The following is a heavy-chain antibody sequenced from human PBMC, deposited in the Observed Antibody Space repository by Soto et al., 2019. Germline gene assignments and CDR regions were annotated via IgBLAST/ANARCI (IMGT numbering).Heavy chain of an antibody. D-gene: IGHD5-18*01. CDR3: TVGYSYGPYSYYYYYYGMDV. Sequence: GGSQRLSCTASGFTFGDYAMSWFRQAPGKGLEWVGFIRSKAYGGTTEYAASVKGRFTISRDDSKSIAYLQMNSLKTEDTAVYYCTVGYSYGPYSYYYYYYGMDVWGQGTTVTVSS. CDR2: IRSKAYGGTT. V-gene: IGHV3-49*03. CDR1: GFTFGDYA. J-gene: IGHJ6*02.